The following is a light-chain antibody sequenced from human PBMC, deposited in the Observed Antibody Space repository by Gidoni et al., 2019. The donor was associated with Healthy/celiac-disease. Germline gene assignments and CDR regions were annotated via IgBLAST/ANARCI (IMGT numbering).Light chain of an antibody. CDR3: QQSYSTPWT. Sequence: DIQMTQSPSSLSASVGDRVTITCRASQSISSYLNWYQQKPGKAPKLLIYAASSLQSGFPSRFSGRGSGTDFTLTISSLQPEDFATYYCQQSYSTPWTFGQETKVEIK. CDR1: QSISSY. J-gene: IGKJ1*01. CDR2: AAS. V-gene: IGKV1-39*01.